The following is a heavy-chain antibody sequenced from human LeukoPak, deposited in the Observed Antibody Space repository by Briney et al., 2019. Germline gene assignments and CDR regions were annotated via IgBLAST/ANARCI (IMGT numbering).Heavy chain of an antibody. J-gene: IGHJ4*02. CDR2: IKQDGSEE. D-gene: IGHD3/OR15-3a*01. CDR1: GFTFSTYW. Sequence: GGSLRLSCAASGFTFSTYWMTWVRQAPGKGLEWVASIKQDGSEEQYVDSVKGRFTISRDNAKNTLYLHMDSLRAEDTAIYYCARAHDYAFEGDWGQGTLVTVSS. V-gene: IGHV3-7*05. CDR3: ARAHDYAFEGD.